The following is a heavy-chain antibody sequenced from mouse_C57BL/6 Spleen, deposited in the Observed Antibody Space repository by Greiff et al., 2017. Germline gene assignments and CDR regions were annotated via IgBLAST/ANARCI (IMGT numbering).Heavy chain of an antibody. CDR1: GFNIKDYY. D-gene: IGHD1-1*01. V-gene: IGHV14-2*01. CDR2: IDPEAGET. J-gene: IGHJ4*01. Sequence: VQLKESGAELVKPGASVKLSCTASGFNIKDYYMHWVKQRTDQGLEWIGRIDPEAGETKYAPKFQGKATITADTSSTTADLQIRSLTTADTAVDYGARTPCTTVVGATDYCCQGTSVTGPS. CDR3: ARTPCTTVVGATDY.